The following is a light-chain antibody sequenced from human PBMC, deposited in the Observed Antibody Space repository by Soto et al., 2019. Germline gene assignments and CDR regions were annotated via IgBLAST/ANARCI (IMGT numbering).Light chain of an antibody. CDR1: SSDVGGYNY. V-gene: IGLV2-14*01. CDR3: RSYTSSRTLV. Sequence: QSALTQPASVSGSPGQSITISCTGTSSDVGGYNYVSWYQQHPGKAPKLMIYDVSNRPSGVSNRFSGSKSGNTASLTISGLQTDDEADYSCRSYTSSRTLVFGTGTKVTVL. CDR2: DVS. J-gene: IGLJ1*01.